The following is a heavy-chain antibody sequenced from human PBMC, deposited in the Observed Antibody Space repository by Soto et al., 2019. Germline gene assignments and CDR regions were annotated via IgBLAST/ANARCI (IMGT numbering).Heavy chain of an antibody. J-gene: IGHJ4*02. CDR3: AKDLRDWGFFDY. CDR1: GFSFHTYA. CDR2: LSGSGGST. D-gene: IGHD3-16*01. Sequence: VQLLESGGGLVQPGGSLSLSCAASGFSFHTYAMGWVGQAPGKGLEWVSSLSGSGGSTNYADSVKGRFTISRDNSKDTLYLQMNNLRAEDTAMYYCAKDLRDWGFFDYWGLGTLVTVSS. V-gene: IGHV3-23*01.